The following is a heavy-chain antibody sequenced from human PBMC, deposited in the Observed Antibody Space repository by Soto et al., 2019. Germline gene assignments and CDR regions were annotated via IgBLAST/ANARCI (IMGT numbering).Heavy chain of an antibody. J-gene: IGHJ6*03. Sequence: EVQLVESGGGLVQPGGSLRLSCAASGFTFSSYAMHWVRQAPGKGLEYVSAISSNGGSTYYANSVKGRFTISRDNSKNTMYLQMGSLRAEDMAVYYCARREKTVTTQRYYYSYYMDVWGKGTTVTVSS. V-gene: IGHV3-64*01. CDR1: GFTFSSYA. CDR2: ISSNGGST. CDR3: ARREKTVTTQRYYYSYYMDV. D-gene: IGHD4-17*01.